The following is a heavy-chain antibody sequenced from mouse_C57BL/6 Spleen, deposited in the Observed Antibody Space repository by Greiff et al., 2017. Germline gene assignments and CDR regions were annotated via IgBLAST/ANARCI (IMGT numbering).Heavy chain of an antibody. J-gene: IGHJ2*01. Sequence: VQLQQSGAELVKPGASVKISCKASGYAFSSYWMNWVKQRPGKGLEWIGQIYPGDGDTNYNGKFKGKATLTADKSSSTAYMQLSSLTSEDSAVYFCARVTTVVATNPYFDYWGQGTTLTVSS. CDR1: GYAFSSYW. CDR3: ARVTTVVATNPYFDY. D-gene: IGHD1-1*01. CDR2: IYPGDGDT. V-gene: IGHV1-80*01.